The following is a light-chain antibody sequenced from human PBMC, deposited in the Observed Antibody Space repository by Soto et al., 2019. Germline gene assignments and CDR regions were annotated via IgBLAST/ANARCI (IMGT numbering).Light chain of an antibody. CDR3: MSPTTSVTWV. CDR2: DVT. J-gene: IGLJ3*02. Sequence: QSALTQPASVSGSPGPSITISCTATSSDVGLYKYVSWYQQHPGKAPKLIIYDVTNRPSGVSSRFSGSKSGNTASLTISGLLPEDEADYYCMSPTTSVTWVFGGGTKVTVL. CDR1: SSDVGLYKY. V-gene: IGLV2-14*03.